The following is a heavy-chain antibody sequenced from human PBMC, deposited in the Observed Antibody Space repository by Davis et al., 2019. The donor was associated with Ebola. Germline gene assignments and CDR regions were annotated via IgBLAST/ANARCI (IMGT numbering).Heavy chain of an antibody. V-gene: IGHV4-38-2*02. D-gene: IGHD6-6*01. J-gene: IGHJ4*02. CDR3: ARGGASSQPLDY. CDR2: VHHSGST. Sequence: SEPLSPTCSVSDYSISSSYYWGWIRQPPGKGLEWIGIVHHSGSTHYNPSLKSRVTMSVDTSNNQFSLKLNSLTAADTAVYFCARGGASSQPLDYWGQGILVTVSS. CDR1: DYSISSSYY.